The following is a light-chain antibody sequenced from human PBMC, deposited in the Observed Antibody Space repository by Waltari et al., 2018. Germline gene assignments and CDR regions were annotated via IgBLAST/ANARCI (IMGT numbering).Light chain of an antibody. CDR3: QTGGHGTWV. CDR2: VNSDGSH. Sequence: QLVLTQSPSASASLGASVKLTCTLRSGHSPNVIAWLQKRPEEGPRYLMKVNSDGSHNKGDEIPDRFSGSSSGAERYLTISSLQSEDEADYYCQTGGHGTWVFGGGTKLTVL. V-gene: IGLV4-69*01. CDR1: SGHSPNV. J-gene: IGLJ3*02.